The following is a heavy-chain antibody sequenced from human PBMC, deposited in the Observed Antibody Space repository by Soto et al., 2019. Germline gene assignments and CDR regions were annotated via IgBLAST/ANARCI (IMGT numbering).Heavy chain of an antibody. V-gene: IGHV3-13*01. Sequence: GGSLRLSCAASGFTFSSYDMHWVRQATGKGLEWVSAIGTAGDTYYPGSVKGRFTISRENAKNSLYLQMNSLRAGDTAVYYCARAARGCSSTSCYRGSFDYWGQGTLVTVSS. CDR3: ARAARGCSSTSCYRGSFDY. CDR2: IGTAGDT. D-gene: IGHD2-2*02. CDR1: GFTFSSYD. J-gene: IGHJ4*02.